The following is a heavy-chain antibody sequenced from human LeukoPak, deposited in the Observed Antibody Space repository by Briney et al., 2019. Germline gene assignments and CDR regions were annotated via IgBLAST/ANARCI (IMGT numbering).Heavy chain of an antibody. CDR1: GGSVCNNY. D-gene: IGHD5-24*01. Sequence: PGGSLRLSCVVSGGSVCNNYMSWVRQAPGKGLEWVANIHEDGSDKYYVDSVKGRFTVSRDNAKNSLYLQMNSLRAEDTAVYYCARILRLHTPRAFDIWGQGTMVTVSS. CDR3: ARILRLHTPRAFDI. V-gene: IGHV3-7*05. CDR2: IHEDGSDK. J-gene: IGHJ3*02.